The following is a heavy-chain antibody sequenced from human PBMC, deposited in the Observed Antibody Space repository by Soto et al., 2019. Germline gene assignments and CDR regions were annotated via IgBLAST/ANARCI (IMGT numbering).Heavy chain of an antibody. CDR1: GESVASISAA. V-gene: IGHV6-1*01. CDR2: TYYRSKWYN. J-gene: IGHJ3*02. CDR3: ARAADYYGSGSYLDAFDI. Sequence: HSRSVTGGMSGESVASISAAGNWIRQKPSRGLEWLGRTYYRSKWYNDYAVSVKSRITINPDTSKTQFSLQLNSVTPEDTAVYYCARAADYYGSGSYLDAFDIWGQGTMVTVSS. D-gene: IGHD3-10*01.